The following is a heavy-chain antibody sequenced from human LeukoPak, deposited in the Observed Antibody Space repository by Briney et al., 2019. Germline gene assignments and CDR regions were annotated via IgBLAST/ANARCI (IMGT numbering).Heavy chain of an antibody. J-gene: IGHJ4*02. CDR3: ARDSGSGSGRLDY. V-gene: IGHV3-53*01. CDR1: GFTVISNY. CDR2: IYSGGST. D-gene: IGHD3-10*01. Sequence: GGSLRLSCAASGFTVISNYMNWVRQAPGKGLEWVSVIYSGGSTYYADSVKGRFTVSRDNSKNTLYLQMNSLRAEDTAVYYCARDSGSGSGRLDYWGQGTLVTVYS.